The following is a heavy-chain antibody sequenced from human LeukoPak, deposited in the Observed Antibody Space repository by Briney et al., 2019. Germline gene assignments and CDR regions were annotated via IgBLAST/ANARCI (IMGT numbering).Heavy chain of an antibody. V-gene: IGHV4-59*01. D-gene: IGHD6-13*01. J-gene: IGHJ5*02. CDR1: GGSIGSYY. CDR2: IYYSGST. Sequence: SETLSLTCTVSGGSIGSYYWSWIRQPPGKGLEWIGYIYYSGSTNYNPSLKSRVTISVDTSKNQFSLKLSSVTAADTAVYYCARGLAAGNNRPVWFDPWGQGTLVTVSS. CDR3: ARGLAAGNNRPVWFDP.